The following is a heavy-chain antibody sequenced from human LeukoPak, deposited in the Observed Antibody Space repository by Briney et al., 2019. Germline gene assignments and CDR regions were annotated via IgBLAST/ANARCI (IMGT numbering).Heavy chain of an antibody. CDR3: ARHQLLGPCFKGVCSDAFDI. V-gene: IGHV5-10-1*01. CDR1: GYRFTSYW. CDR2: IDPSDSYT. Sequence: PGESLKISCKGSGYRFTSYWISWVCQMPGKGLEWMGRIDPSDSYTNYSPSFQGHLTISADKSISTAYLQWSSLKASDTAVYYCARHQLLGPCFKGVCSDAFDIWGQGTMVTVSS. D-gene: IGHD2-8*01. J-gene: IGHJ3*02.